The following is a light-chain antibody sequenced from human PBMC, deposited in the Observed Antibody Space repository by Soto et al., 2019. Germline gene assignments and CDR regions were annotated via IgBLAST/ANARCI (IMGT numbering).Light chain of an antibody. CDR3: CSYAGGWV. Sequence: QSALTQPRSVSGSPGQSVSISCAGTSTDYGGYKYVSWYQQHPGKAPKLMIFDVSERPSGVPDRFSGSKSGSTASLSIAGLQPEDEADYFCCSYAGGWVFGGGTKVTV. CDR2: DVS. CDR1: STDYGGYKY. J-gene: IGLJ3*02. V-gene: IGLV2-11*01.